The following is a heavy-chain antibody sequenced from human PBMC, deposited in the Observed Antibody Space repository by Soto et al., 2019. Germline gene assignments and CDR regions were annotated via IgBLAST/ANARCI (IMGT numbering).Heavy chain of an antibody. D-gene: IGHD3-9*01. V-gene: IGHV1-69*06. CDR3: AMMAPTPDSRPQLRYFDWS. CDR1: GGTFSSYA. CDR2: IIPIFGTA. Sequence: QVQLVQSGAEVKKPGSSVKVSCKASGGTFSSYAISWVRQAPGQGLEWMGGIIPIFGTANYAQKFQGRVTITADKSTSTAYMELSSLRSEDTAVYYCAMMAPTPDSRPQLRYFDWSWGQGTLVTVSS. J-gene: IGHJ5*02.